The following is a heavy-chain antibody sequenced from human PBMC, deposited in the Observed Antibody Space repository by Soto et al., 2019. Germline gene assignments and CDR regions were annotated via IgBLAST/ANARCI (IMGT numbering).Heavy chain of an antibody. CDR3: ARESIRTVVVVAADYYGMDV. CDR1: GGSISSSNW. V-gene: IGHV4-4*02. J-gene: IGHJ6*02. CDR2: IYHSGST. Sequence: QVQLQESGPGLVKPSGTLSLTCAVSGGSISSSNWWSWVRQPPGKGLEWIGEIYHSGSTNYNPSLKSRVTISVDQSKNQFSLKLSSVTAADTAVYYCARESIRTVVVVAADYYGMDVWGQGTTVTVSS. D-gene: IGHD2-15*01.